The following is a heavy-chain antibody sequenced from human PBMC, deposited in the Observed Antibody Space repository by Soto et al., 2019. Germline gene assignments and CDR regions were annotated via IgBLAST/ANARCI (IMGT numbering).Heavy chain of an antibody. CDR3: AKGRKMRGYSGYAKWFDP. Sequence: XGSLRLFWAASGFTFSSYCLHWVRQAPGKGLEWVAVISYDGSNKYYADSVKGRFTISRDNSKNTLYLQMNSLRAEDTAVYYCAKGRKMRGYSGYAKWFDPWGQGTLVTVSS. CDR2: ISYDGSNK. CDR1: GFTFSSYC. V-gene: IGHV3-30*18. D-gene: IGHD5-12*01. J-gene: IGHJ5*02.